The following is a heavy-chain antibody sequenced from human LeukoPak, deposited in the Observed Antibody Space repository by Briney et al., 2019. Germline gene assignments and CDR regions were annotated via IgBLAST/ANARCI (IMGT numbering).Heavy chain of an antibody. CDR1: GFTFSSYA. CDR3: AKDRASYYYDSSGYYYFDY. D-gene: IGHD3-22*01. Sequence: GGSLRLSCAASGFTFSSYAMSWVRQAPGKGLEWVSAISGSGGSTYYADSVKGRFTISRDNYKSTVYMQMKSVRDGDTAVYYCAKDRASYYYDSSGYYYFDYWGQGTLVTVSS. CDR2: ISGSGGST. J-gene: IGHJ4*02. V-gene: IGHV3-23*01.